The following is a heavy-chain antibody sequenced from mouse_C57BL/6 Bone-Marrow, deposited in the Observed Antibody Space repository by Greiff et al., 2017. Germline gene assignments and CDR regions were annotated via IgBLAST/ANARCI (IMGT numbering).Heavy chain of an antibody. J-gene: IGHJ2*01. D-gene: IGHD2-3*01. CDR1: GYTFTDYE. CDR3: TRPYDGYYWNYFDY. Sequence: LVESGAELVRPGASVTLSCKASGYTFTDYEMHWVKQTPVHGLEWIGAIDPETGGTAYNQKFKGKAILTADKSSSTAYMELRSLTSEDSAVYYCTRPYDGYYWNYFDYWGQGTTLTVSS. V-gene: IGHV1-15*01. CDR2: IDPETGGT.